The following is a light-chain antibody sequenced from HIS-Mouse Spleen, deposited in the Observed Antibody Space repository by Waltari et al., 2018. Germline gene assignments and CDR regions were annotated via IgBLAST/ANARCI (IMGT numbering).Light chain of an antibody. CDR2: EVS. V-gene: IGLV2-8*01. J-gene: IGLJ1*01. CDR3: SSYAGSNNLGV. CDR1: SSDVGGYNY. Sequence: QSALTQPPSASGSPGQSVTISCTGTSSDVGGYNYVSWYQQHPGKAPKRMIYEVSKRPSGVPDRFSVSKSGNTASLTVSGLQAEDEADYYCSSYAGSNNLGVFGTGTKVTVL.